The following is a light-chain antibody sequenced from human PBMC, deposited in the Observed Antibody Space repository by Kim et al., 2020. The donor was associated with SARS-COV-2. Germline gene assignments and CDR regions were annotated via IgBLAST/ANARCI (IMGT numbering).Light chain of an antibody. J-gene: IGKJ4*01. CDR3: QQYNNWPPLT. CDR2: GAS. Sequence: EIVMTQSPSPLSVSPGERATLSCRASPSVSSNLAWYQQKPSQAPRLLIYGASTRATGIPARFSGSGSGTEFTLTISSLQSEDFAVYYCQQYNNWPPLTFGGGTKVDIK. V-gene: IGKV3-15*01. CDR1: PSVSSN.